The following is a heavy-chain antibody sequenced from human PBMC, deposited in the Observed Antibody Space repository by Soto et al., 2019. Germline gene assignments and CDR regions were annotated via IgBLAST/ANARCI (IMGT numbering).Heavy chain of an antibody. J-gene: IGHJ4*02. CDR1: GFTFSGYA. CDR3: AKEHQAGLWPPEFDY. V-gene: IGHV3-23*01. Sequence: GGSLRLSCAASGFTFSGYAMSWVRQAPGKGLEWVSTISGSGGSTNYADSVKGRFTISRDNSKNTLYLQMNSLRAEDTAVYYCAKEHQAGLWPPEFDYWGQGTLVTAS. CDR2: ISGSGGST. D-gene: IGHD3-10*01.